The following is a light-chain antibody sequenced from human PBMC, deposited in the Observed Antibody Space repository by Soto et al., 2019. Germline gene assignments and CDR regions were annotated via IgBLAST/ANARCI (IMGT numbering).Light chain of an antibody. J-gene: IGKJ1*01. V-gene: IGKV3-11*01. Sequence: EIVLTQAPATLSLFPGERATLSCRASQSIGNYIAWYQQKPGQAPRLLVYDVFNRATGIPARFSGSGSGTDFTLTISSLEPEDFAVYYCLQRAAWPWTFGQGTKVEVK. CDR2: DVF. CDR3: LQRAAWPWT. CDR1: QSIGNY.